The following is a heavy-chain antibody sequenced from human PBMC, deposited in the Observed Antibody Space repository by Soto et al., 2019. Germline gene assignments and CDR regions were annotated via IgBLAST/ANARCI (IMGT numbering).Heavy chain of an antibody. Sequence: GASVKVSCKASGYTFTGYYMHWVRQAPGQGLEWMGWINPNSGGTNYAQKFQGRVTMTRDTSISTAYMELSRLRSDDTAVYYCARDRAYCGGDCYPPNYYYYGMDVWGKGTTVNVS. V-gene: IGHV1-2*02. CDR2: INPNSGGT. CDR1: GYTFTGYY. D-gene: IGHD2-21*02. CDR3: ARDRAYCGGDCYPPNYYYYGMDV. J-gene: IGHJ6*04.